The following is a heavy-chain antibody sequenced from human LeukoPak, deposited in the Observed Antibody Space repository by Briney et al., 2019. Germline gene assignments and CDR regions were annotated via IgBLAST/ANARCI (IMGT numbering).Heavy chain of an antibody. CDR2: ISGSSSGSTSII. J-gene: IGHJ4*02. V-gene: IGHV3-48*04. D-gene: IGHD3-3*01. CDR3: ARDFWSGYYTED. CDR1: GFTFSSYG. Sequence: PGRSLRLSCAASGFTFSSYGTHWVRQAPGKGLEWISYISGSSSGSTSIIHYADSVKGRFTISRDNAENSLHLQMDSLSAEDTAVYYCARDFWSGYYTEDWGQGALVIVSS.